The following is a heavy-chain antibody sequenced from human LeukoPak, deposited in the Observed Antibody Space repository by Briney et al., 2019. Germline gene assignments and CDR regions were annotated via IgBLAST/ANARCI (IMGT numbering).Heavy chain of an antibody. Sequence: SETLSLTCTVSGGSISSYYWSWIRQPPGKGLEWIGYIYYSGSTNYNPSLKSRVTISVDTSKNQFSLKLSSVTAADTALYYCAKRAGTLYSGYDWGAFDYWGQGTLVTVSS. D-gene: IGHD5-12*01. CDR1: GGSISSYY. V-gene: IGHV4-59*01. J-gene: IGHJ4*02. CDR2: IYYSGST. CDR3: AKRAGTLYSGYDWGAFDY.